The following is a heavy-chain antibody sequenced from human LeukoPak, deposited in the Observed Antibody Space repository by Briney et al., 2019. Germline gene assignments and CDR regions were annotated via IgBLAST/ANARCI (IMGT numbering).Heavy chain of an antibody. V-gene: IGHV4-61*02. CDR3: AAMIGYFDY. D-gene: IGHD3-22*01. Sequence: SETLSLTCTVSGGSVSSGNYYWSWIRQPAGKVLEWIGRMYTSGSTNYNPSLKSRVSISRDTSKNQSSLKLNSVTAADTAVYYCAAMIGYFDYWGQGILVTVSS. CDR1: GGSVSSGNYY. CDR2: MYTSGST. J-gene: IGHJ4*02.